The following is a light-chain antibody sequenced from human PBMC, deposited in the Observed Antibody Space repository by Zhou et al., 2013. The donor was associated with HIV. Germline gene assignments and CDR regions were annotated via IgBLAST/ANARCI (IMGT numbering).Light chain of an antibody. CDR2: SAS. J-gene: IGKJ5*01. CDR1: QGIYNS. V-gene: IGKV1-27*01. CDR3: QQYNNWPPIT. Sequence: DIQMTQSPASLSASVGDRVTITCRASQGIYNSLAWYQQKPGKAPDLLIYSASTLQSGVPSRFSGSGSGTEFTLTISSLQSEDFAVYYCQQYNNWPPITFGQGTRLEIK.